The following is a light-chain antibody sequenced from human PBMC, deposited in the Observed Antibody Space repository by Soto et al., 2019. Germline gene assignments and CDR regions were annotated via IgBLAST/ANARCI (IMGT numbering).Light chain of an antibody. V-gene: IGKV3-15*01. CDR1: QRVSSN. CDR2: GAS. J-gene: IGKJ4*01. CDR3: QQYNNWPLT. Sequence: EIVMTQSPASLSVSPGERPTLSCRASQRVSSNLAWYQQKRGQPPRLLIFGASTRATGIPARFSGSGSGTEFTLTISSLQSEDFAVYYCQQYNNWPLTFGGGTKVEIK.